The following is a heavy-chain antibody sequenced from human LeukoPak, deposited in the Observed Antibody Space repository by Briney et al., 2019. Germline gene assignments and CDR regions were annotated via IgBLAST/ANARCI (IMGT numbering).Heavy chain of an antibody. CDR1: GFTFSSYA. Sequence: GGSLRLSCAASGFTFSSYAMSWVRQAPGKGLEWVSAISVSGGSTYYADFVKGRFTISRDNSKNTLYLQMNSLRAEDTAVYYCAKRIAVAGPYFDYWGQGTLVTVSS. J-gene: IGHJ4*02. CDR2: ISVSGGST. CDR3: AKRIAVAGPYFDY. V-gene: IGHV3-23*01. D-gene: IGHD6-19*01.